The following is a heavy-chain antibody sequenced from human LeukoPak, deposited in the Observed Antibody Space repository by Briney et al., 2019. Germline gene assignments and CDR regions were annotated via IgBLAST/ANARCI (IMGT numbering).Heavy chain of an antibody. Sequence: GESLKISCRGSGYRFTNYWIGWVRQMPRKGLESVGIDYPGDSDTRYSPSFQGQVTISADKSISTAYLQWSSLKASDTAMYYCARLFWAGQWLDRGFDYWGQGTLVTVSS. CDR1: GYRFTNYW. CDR2: DYPGDSDT. J-gene: IGHJ4*02. V-gene: IGHV5-51*01. CDR3: ARLFWAGQWLDRGFDY. D-gene: IGHD6-19*01.